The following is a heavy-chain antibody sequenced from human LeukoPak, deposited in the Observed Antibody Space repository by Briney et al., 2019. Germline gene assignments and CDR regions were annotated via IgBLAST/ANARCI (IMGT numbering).Heavy chain of an antibody. J-gene: IGHJ4*02. D-gene: IGHD2-8*01. CDR3: AKVHAPKDIVLMVYARYFDY. CDR2: ISGSGGST. CDR1: GFTFSSYA. Sequence: PGGSLRLSCAASGFTFSSYAMSWVRQAPGKGQEWVSAISGSGGSTYYADSVKGRFTISRDNSKNTLYLQMNSLRAEDTAVYYCAKVHAPKDIVLMVYARYFDYWGQGTLVTVSS. V-gene: IGHV3-23*01.